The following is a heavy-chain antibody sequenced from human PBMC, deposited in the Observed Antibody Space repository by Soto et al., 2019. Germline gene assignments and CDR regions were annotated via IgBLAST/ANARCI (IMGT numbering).Heavy chain of an antibody. Sequence: QVQLVQSGAEVKKPGSSVKVSCKASGGTFSSYAISWVRQAPGQGLEGMGGIIPIFGTANYAQKFQGRVTITADTSTSTAYMELSSRRSEDTALYYCARAATLEKNWFDPWGQGTLVTVSS. CDR3: ARAATLEKNWFDP. CDR1: GGTFSSYA. J-gene: IGHJ5*02. CDR2: IIPIFGTA. V-gene: IGHV1-69*06.